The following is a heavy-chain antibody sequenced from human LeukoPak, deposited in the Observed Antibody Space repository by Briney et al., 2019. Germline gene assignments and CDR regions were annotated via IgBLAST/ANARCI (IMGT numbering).Heavy chain of an antibody. Sequence: AGGSLRLSCAASGFTFSSYSMNWVRQAPGKGPEWVSEISSSSGTIYYADSVKGRFTISRDNAKNSLCLQMYSLRDEDTRVYYCARHFYCIGGSCYDAEYFQHWGQGTLGTVSS. D-gene: IGHD2-15*01. V-gene: IGHV3-48*02. CDR1: GFTFSSYS. J-gene: IGHJ1*01. CDR2: ISSSSGTI. CDR3: ARHFYCIGGSCYDAEYFQH.